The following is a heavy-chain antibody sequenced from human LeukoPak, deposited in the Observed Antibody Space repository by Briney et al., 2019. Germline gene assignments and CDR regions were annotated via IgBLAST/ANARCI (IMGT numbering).Heavy chain of an antibody. D-gene: IGHD3-16*02. CDR2: IYTSGST. J-gene: IGHJ3*02. V-gene: IGHV4-4*07. CDR1: GGSISSYY. Sequence: PSETLSLTCTVSGGSISSYYWSWIRQPAGKGLEWIGRIYTSGSTNYNPSLKSRVTMSVDTSKNQFSPKLSSVTAADTAVYYCARGGYDYIWGSYRKDAFDIWGQGTMVTVSS. CDR3: ARGGYDYIWGSYRKDAFDI.